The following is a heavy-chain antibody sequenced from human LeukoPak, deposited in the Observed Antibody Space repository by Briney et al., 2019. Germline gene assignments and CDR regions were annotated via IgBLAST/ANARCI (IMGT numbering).Heavy chain of an antibody. CDR2: INTDGSST. CDR1: GFTFSNYW. D-gene: IGHD6-13*01. Sequence: GGSLRLSCAASGFTFSNYWMHWVRQAPGKGLVWVSRINTDGSSTSYADSVKGRFTISRDNAKNTLYLQMNSLRAEDTAVYYCARDYFSSTWGADYYYMDVWGKGTTVTVSS. V-gene: IGHV3-74*01. J-gene: IGHJ6*03. CDR3: ARDYFSSTWGADYYYMDV.